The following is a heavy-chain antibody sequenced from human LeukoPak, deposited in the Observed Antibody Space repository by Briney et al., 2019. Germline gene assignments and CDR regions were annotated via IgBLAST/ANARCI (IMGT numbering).Heavy chain of an antibody. V-gene: IGHV5-51*01. J-gene: IGHJ2*01. CDR2: IYPGDSDT. Sequence: GESLKISCEASGYSFTTYWIAWVRQMPGKGLEWMGIIYPGDSDTRYSPSFQGQVTISADKSITTAYLQWSSLKASDTAMYYCARHRATTVTISYWYFDLWGRGTLVTVSS. CDR1: GYSFTTYW. CDR3: ARHRATTVTISYWYFDL. D-gene: IGHD4-17*01.